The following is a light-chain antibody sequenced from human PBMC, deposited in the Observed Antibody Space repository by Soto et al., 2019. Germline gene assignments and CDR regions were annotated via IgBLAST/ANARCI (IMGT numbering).Light chain of an antibody. CDR2: AAS. CDR3: QQYGSFPST. Sequence: EIVLTQSPGTLSLSPGERVSLSCRTSQTINNNWLAWYQQQPGQAPRLLIYAASTRAAGIPDTFSGGGSGTDFTLPITRLQPEDFAGYYCQQYGSFPSTFGQGTKWEVK. J-gene: IGKJ2*01. CDR1: QTINNNW. V-gene: IGKV3-20*01.